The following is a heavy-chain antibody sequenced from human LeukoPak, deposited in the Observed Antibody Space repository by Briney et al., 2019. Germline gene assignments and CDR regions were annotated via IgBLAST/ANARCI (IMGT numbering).Heavy chain of an antibody. CDR3: ARRSSGWYQDY. J-gene: IGHJ4*02. V-gene: IGHV5-51*01. CDR2: IYAGNSDT. D-gene: IGHD6-19*01. Sequence: GESLKISCQGFGYPFTTSWIGWVRQLPGKGLEWTAIIYAGNSDTRYSPSFQGQVTISADKSTSTAYLQWSSLKASDTAMYYCARRSSGWYQDYWGQGTLVTVSS. CDR1: GYPFTTSW.